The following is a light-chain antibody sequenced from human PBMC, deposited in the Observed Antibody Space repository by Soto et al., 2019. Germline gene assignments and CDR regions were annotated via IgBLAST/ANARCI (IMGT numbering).Light chain of an antibody. CDR1: QSISTW. CDR3: QQYNRYSLT. V-gene: IGKV1-5*03. CDR2: KAS. Sequence: DIQMTQSPSTLSASVGDRVTVTCRASQSISTWLAWYHQKPGKAPKLLIYKASSLESGVPSRFSGSGSGTEFTLTISSLQPDDLATYYCQQYNRYSLTFGPGTKVDIK. J-gene: IGKJ3*01.